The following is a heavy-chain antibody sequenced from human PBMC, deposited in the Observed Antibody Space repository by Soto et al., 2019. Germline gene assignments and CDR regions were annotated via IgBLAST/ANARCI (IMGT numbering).Heavy chain of an antibody. CDR1: GYTFTSYA. CDR2: INAGNGNT. V-gene: IGHV1-3*01. CDR3: ARYISCSNIRFYYYYMDV. D-gene: IGHD2-15*01. Sequence: DSVKVSCKASGYTFTSYAMHWVRQAPGQRLEWMGWINAGNGNTKYSQKFQGRVTITRDTSASTAYMELSSLRSEDTAVYYCARYISCSNIRFYYYYMDVCRKXTTVTVSS. J-gene: IGHJ6*03.